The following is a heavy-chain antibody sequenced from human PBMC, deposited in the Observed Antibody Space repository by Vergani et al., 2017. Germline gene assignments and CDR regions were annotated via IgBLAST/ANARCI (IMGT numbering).Heavy chain of an antibody. CDR1: GFTFSTYA. CDR2: LTGGGGNN. Sequence: EVQLLESGGSLKQPGGSVRLSCAASGFTFSTYAMHWVRQAPGKGLEWVSTLTGGGGNNYYADSLKGRFIISRDNSRDPMYLKMNSLRPEDTATYYCVKDAGSYENFFDSWGQGTLVTVSS. D-gene: IGHD1-26*01. CDR3: VKDAGSYENFFDS. V-gene: IGHV3-23*01. J-gene: IGHJ4*02.